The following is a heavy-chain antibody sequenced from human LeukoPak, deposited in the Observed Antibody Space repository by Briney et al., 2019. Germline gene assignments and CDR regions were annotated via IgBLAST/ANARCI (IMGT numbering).Heavy chain of an antibody. CDR2: IYYSGST. CDR3: ASPSIAAAGPDY. CDR1: VGSISSSSYY. D-gene: IGHD6-13*01. J-gene: IGHJ4*02. Sequence: SETLSLTCTVSVGSISSSSYYWGWIRQPPGKGLEWIGSIYYSGSTYYNPSLKSRVTISVDTSKNQFSLKLSSVTAADTAVYYCASPSIAAAGPDYWGQGTLVTVSS. V-gene: IGHV4-39*01.